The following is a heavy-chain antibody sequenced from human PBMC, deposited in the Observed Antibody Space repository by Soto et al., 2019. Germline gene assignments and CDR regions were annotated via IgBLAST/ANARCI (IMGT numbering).Heavy chain of an antibody. CDR2: IIPIFGTA. D-gene: IGHD6-19*01. J-gene: IGHJ4*02. V-gene: IGHV1-69*13. CDR3: AIYNTIRSYSSGWYDGFGIDY. CDR1: GGTFSSYA. Sequence: ASVKVSCKASGGTFSSYAISWVRQAPGQGLEWMGGIIPIFGTANYAQKFQGRVTITADESTSTAYMELSSLRSEDTAVYYCAIYNTIRSYSSGWYDGFGIDYWGQGTLVTVSS.